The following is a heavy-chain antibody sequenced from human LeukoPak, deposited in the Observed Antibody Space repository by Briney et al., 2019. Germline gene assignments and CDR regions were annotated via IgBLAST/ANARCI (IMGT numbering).Heavy chain of an antibody. CDR1: GGSINDHY. V-gene: IGHV4-4*07. D-gene: IGHD3-10*01. CDR3: ARDLGYYYGSGSYYNGDAFDI. Sequence: PSETLSLTCTVSGGSINDHYWSWIRQPAGKGLEWIGRFSTTGSPNYNPSLRSRVTMSADTSKSQFSLKLSSVTAADTAVYYCARDLGYYYGSGSYYNGDAFDIWGQGTMVTVSS. CDR2: FSTTGSP. J-gene: IGHJ3*02.